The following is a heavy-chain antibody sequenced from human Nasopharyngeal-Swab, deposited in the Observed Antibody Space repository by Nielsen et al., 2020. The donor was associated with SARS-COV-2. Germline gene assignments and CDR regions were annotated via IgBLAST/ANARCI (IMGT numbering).Heavy chain of an antibody. D-gene: IGHD6-6*01. J-gene: IGHJ4*02. CDR1: GYTFTSYY. V-gene: IGHV1-46*01. CDR3: ARGDSSSSDPIDY. Sequence: ASVKVSCKASGYTFTSYYMHWVRQAPGQGLEWMGIINPSGGSTNYAQKLQGRVTMTTDTSTSTAYMELRSLRSDDTAVYYCARGDSSSSDPIDYWGQGTLVTVSS. CDR2: INPSGGST.